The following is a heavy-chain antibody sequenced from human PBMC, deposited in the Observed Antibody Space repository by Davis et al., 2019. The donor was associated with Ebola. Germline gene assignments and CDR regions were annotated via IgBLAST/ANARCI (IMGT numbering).Heavy chain of an antibody. CDR1: GFTFSSYA. D-gene: IGHD2-2*01. CDR3: AKDCRGRYCSSTSLY. Sequence: GESLKISCSASGFTFSSYAMHWVRQAPGKGLEYVSAISSNGGSTYYADSVKGRFTISRDNSKNTLYLQMNSLRAEDTAVYYCAKDCRGRYCSSTSLYWGQGTLVTVSS. CDR2: ISSNGGST. J-gene: IGHJ4*02. V-gene: IGHV3-64*04.